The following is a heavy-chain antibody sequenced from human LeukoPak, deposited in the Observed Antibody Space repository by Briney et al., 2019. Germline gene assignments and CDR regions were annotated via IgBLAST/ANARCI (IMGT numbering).Heavy chain of an antibody. V-gene: IGHV1-8*01. Sequence: GASVKVSCKASGYTFTSYDINWVRQATGQGLEWMGWMNPNSGNTGYAQKFQGRVTMTRNTSISTAYMELSSLRSEDAAVYYCARGRMTPRSNWFDPWGQGTLVTVSS. CDR2: MNPNSGNT. CDR3: ARGRMTPRSNWFDP. J-gene: IGHJ5*02. D-gene: IGHD2-8*01. CDR1: GYTFTSYD.